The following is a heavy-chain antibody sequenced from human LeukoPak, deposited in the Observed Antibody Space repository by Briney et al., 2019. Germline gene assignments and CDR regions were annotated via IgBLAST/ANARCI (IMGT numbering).Heavy chain of an antibody. CDR2: ISYDGSNK. D-gene: IGHD6-6*01. CDR1: GFTFSSYG. Sequence: GGSLRLSCAASGFTFSSYGMHWVRQAPGKGLEWVAVISYDGSNKYYADSVKGRFTISRDNSKNTLYLQMNSLRAEDTAVYYCAKFKQLGGDYWGQGTLVTVSS. CDR3: AKFKQLGGDY. V-gene: IGHV3-30*18. J-gene: IGHJ4*02.